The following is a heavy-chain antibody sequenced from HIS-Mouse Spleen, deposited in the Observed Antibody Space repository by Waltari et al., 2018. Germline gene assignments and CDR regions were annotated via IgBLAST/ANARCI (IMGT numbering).Heavy chain of an antibody. CDR1: GFTFSSYW. CDR2: RKQDGSEK. Sequence: EVQLVESGGGLVQPGGSLRLSCAASGFTFSSYWMSWFRQAPGKGLEWVANRKQDGSEKYNVDSVKDRFTISRDNAKNSLYLQMNSLRAEDTAVYYCARPSMVRGVLTYYFDYWGQGTLVTVSS. D-gene: IGHD3-10*01. J-gene: IGHJ4*02. CDR3: ARPSMVRGVLTYYFDY. V-gene: IGHV3-7*01.